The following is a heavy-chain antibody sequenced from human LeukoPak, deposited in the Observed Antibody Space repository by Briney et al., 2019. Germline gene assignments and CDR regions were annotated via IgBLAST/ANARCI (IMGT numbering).Heavy chain of an antibody. CDR1: GGSFSGYY. Sequence: SETLSLTCAVYGGSFSGYYWSWIRQPPGKGLEGIGEINHSGSTNYNPSLKSRVTISVDMSKNQFSLKLSSVTAADTAVYYCASGYSPYYFDYWGQGTLVTVSS. V-gene: IGHV4-34*01. CDR3: ASGYSPYYFDY. CDR2: INHSGST. J-gene: IGHJ4*02. D-gene: IGHD2-21*01.